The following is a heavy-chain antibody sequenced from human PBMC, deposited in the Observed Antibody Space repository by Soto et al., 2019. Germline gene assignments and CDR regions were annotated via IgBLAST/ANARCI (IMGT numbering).Heavy chain of an antibody. CDR1: GGSFSGYY. J-gene: IGHJ5*02. D-gene: IGHD4-17*01. CDR3: ARGRVYGDYTNWFDP. CDR2: INHSGST. V-gene: IGHV4-34*01. Sequence: SETLSLTCAVYGGSFSGYYWSWIRQPPGKGLEWIGEINHSGSTNYNPSLKSRVTISVDTSKNQFSLKLSSVTAADTAVYYCARGRVYGDYTNWFDPWGQGTLVTVSS.